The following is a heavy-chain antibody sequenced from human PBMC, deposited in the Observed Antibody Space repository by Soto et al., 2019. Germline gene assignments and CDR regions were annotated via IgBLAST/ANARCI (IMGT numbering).Heavy chain of an antibody. Sequence: GGSLRLSCAASGFTFSSIWMSWGRQAPGTGLEWVANIKRHGSDKYYVDSVKGRFTISRDNAKNSLYLHMNSVRAADTAVYYCAREALGHTSGRAFDYWGQGTLVTVSS. D-gene: IGHD1-26*01. CDR3: AREALGHTSGRAFDY. CDR2: IKRHGSDK. CDR1: GFTFSSIW. V-gene: IGHV3-7*03. J-gene: IGHJ4*02.